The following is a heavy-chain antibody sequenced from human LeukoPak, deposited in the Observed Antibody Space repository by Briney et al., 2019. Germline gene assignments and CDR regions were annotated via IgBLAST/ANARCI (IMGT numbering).Heavy chain of an antibody. Sequence: PGGSLRLSCAASGFTFSSYSMNWVRQAPGKGLEWVSYISSSSSTIYYADSVKGRFTISRDNAKNSLYLQMNSLRAEDTAVYYCARDCARYRTKGAYWGQGTLVTVSS. CDR2: ISSSSSTI. CDR1: GFTFSSYS. CDR3: ARDCARYRTKGAY. D-gene: IGHD2-8*01. J-gene: IGHJ4*02. V-gene: IGHV3-48*01.